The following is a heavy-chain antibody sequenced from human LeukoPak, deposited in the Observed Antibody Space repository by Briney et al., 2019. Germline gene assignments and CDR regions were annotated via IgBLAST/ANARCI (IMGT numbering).Heavy chain of an antibody. D-gene: IGHD3-3*01. J-gene: IGHJ4*02. CDR3: AKDIMISEVGAFDY. CDR2: ISGSGGST. V-gene: IGHV3-23*01. CDR1: GFTFSSYA. Sequence: PGGSLRLSCAASGFTFSSYAMSWVRQAPGKGLEWVSAISGSGGSTYYADSVKGRFTISRDNAKNSLYLQMNSLRAEDTALYYCAKDIMISEVGAFDYWGQGTLVTVSS.